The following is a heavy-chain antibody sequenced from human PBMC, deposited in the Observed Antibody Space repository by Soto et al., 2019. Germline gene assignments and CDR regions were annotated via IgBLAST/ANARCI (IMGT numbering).Heavy chain of an antibody. D-gene: IGHD3-10*01. J-gene: IGHJ4*02. Sequence: SETLSLTCTVSGGSISSYYWSWIRQPAGKGLEWIGRIYTSGSTNYNPSLKSRVTMSVDTSKNQFSLKLSSVTAADTAVYYCARATYYYGSGSYVYLDYWGQGTLVTVSS. CDR2: IYTSGST. CDR3: ARATYYYGSGSYVYLDY. CDR1: GGSISSYY. V-gene: IGHV4-4*07.